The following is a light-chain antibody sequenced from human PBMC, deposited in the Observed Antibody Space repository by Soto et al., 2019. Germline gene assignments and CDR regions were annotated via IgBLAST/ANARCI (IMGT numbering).Light chain of an antibody. Sequence: EIVLTQSPATLSLGRGEIATLSCSASQSVSRYLAWYQQRPGQAPRLLIYDASSRATGIPDRFSGSGSGTDFTLTFSRLEPEDNAVYYCQQYGSSRPTFGQGTKVDI. CDR2: DAS. J-gene: IGKJ1*01. V-gene: IGKV3-20*01. CDR3: QQYGSSRPT. CDR1: QSVSRY.